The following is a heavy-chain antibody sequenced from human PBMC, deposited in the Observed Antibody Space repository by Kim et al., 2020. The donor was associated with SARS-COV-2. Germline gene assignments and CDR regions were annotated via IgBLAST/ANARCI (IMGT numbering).Heavy chain of an antibody. D-gene: IGHD3-16*01. CDR2: IIPIFGIA. CDR3: ASPRGSQWNYYFDY. CDR1: GGTFSSYA. Sequence: SVKVSCKASGGTFSSYAISWVRQAPGQGLEWMGRIIPIFGIANYAQKFQGRVTITADKSTSTAYMELSSLRSEDTAVYYCASPRGSQWNYYFDYWGQGTLVTVSS. V-gene: IGHV1-69*04. J-gene: IGHJ4*02.